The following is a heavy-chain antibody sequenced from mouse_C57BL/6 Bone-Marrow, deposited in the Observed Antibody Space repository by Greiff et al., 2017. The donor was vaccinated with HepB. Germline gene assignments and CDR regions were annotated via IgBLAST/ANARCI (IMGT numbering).Heavy chain of an antibody. D-gene: IGHD1-1*01. CDR1: GYTFTSYW. J-gene: IGHJ2*01. V-gene: IGHV1-59*01. Sequence: QVQLKQPGAELVRPGTSVKLSCKASGYTFTSYWMHWVKQRPGQGLEWIGVIDPSDSYTNYNQKFKGKATLTVDTSSSTAYMQLSSLTSEDSAVYYCARLLLWGQGTTLTVSS. CDR3: ARLLL. CDR2: IDPSDSYT.